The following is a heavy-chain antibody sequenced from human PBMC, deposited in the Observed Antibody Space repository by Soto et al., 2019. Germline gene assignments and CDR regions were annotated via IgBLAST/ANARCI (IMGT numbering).Heavy chain of an antibody. J-gene: IGHJ6*02. CDR2: IKSKGHGATT. CDR1: GFAFSLAY. CDR3: AWDSDYYYNMAV. Sequence: GGSLRLSCAASGFAFSLAYMGWVRQAPWKGLEWVGRIKSKGHGATTEYAAPVKGRYTISRDDSKNVVFLQMNSLNTEDTAVYYCAWDSDYYYNMAVWGQGTLVTVSS. V-gene: IGHV3-15*01. D-gene: IGHD1-26*01.